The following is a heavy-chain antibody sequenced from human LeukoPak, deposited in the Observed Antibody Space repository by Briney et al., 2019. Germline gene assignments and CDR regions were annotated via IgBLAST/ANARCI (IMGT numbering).Heavy chain of an antibody. D-gene: IGHD2-15*01. J-gene: IGHJ4*02. Sequence: GGSLRLSCAASGFTFSSSAMSWVRQAPGKGLEWVSAISNNGGYTYYADSVQGRFTISRDNSKSTLCLQMNSLRAEDTAVYYCARRGSYSIHDCWGQGTLVTVSS. CDR1: GFTFSSSA. CDR3: ARRGSYSIHDC. CDR2: ISNNGGYT. V-gene: IGHV3-23*01.